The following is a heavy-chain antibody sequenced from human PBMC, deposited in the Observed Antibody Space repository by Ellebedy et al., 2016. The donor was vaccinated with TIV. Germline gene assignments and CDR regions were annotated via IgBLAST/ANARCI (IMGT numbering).Heavy chain of an antibody. CDR2: INWKGNSM. CDR1: GFTFDDYA. CDR3: VKDRVSDSSMDYYYYHAMGV. Sequence: GGSLRLXXAASGFTFDDYAMHWVRQAPGKGLEWVASINWKGNSMDYADSVRGRFTISRYNAKNSLYLQMNSLRAEDTALYYCVKDRVSDSSMDYYYYHAMGVWGQGTMVTVSS. V-gene: IGHV3-9*01. D-gene: IGHD5-18*01. J-gene: IGHJ6*02.